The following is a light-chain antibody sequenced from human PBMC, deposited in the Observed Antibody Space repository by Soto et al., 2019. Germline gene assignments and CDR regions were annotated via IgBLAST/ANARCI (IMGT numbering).Light chain of an antibody. CDR1: QSIDTW. V-gene: IGKV1-5*03. J-gene: IGKJ1*01. CDR3: QQYNSYRA. CDR2: KAS. Sequence: DIQMTQCPSSLSASVGDTVTITCRASQSIDTWLAWHQQKPGRAPKLLISKASTLESGVPSRFSGSGSGTDFTLTISGLQPDDFAIYYCQQYNSYRAFGQGTKVDIK.